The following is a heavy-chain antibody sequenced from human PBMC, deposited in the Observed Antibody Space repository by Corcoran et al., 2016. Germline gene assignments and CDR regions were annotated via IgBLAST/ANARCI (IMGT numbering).Heavy chain of an antibody. CDR1: GGSFSGYY. CDR3: ARGARALWGYGMDV. D-gene: IGHD2-21*01. V-gene: IGHV4-34*01. Sequence: QVQLQQWGAGLLKPSETLSLTCAVYGGSFSGYYWSWIRQPPGKGLEWIGEINHSGSTNYNPSLKSRVTISVDTSKNQFSLKLSSVTAADTAGYYCARGARALWGYGMDVWGQGTTVTVAS. CDR2: INHSGST. J-gene: IGHJ6*02.